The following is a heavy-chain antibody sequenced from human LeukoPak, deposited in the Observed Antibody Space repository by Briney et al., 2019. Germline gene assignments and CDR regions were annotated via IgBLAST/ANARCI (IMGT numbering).Heavy chain of an antibody. Sequence: SQTLSLTCTVSGGPISSDDYYWSWIRQPPGKGLEWIGYIYYSGSTYYNPSLKSRVTISVDTSKNQFSLKLSSVTAADTAVYYCASYGDYVGYFDYWGQGTLVTVSS. D-gene: IGHD4-17*01. CDR3: ASYGDYVGYFDY. J-gene: IGHJ4*02. CDR1: GGPISSDDYY. CDR2: IYYSGST. V-gene: IGHV4-30-4*01.